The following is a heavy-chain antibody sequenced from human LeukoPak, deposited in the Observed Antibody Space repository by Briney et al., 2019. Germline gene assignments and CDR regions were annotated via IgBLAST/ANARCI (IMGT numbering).Heavy chain of an antibody. V-gene: IGHV4-61*02. CDR2: IYTSGST. D-gene: IGHD3-3*01. CDR1: GGSISSGSYY. J-gene: IGHJ5*02. CDR3: ATTYYDFWSGYSLGWFAP. Sequence: SESLSLTCTVSGGSISSGSYYWSWIRQPAGKGLEWIRRIYTSGSTNYDPSLRSRVTISVDTSNNQFSRKMSPMAAADTAVYYCATTYYDFWSGYSLGWFAPWGQGTLVTVSS.